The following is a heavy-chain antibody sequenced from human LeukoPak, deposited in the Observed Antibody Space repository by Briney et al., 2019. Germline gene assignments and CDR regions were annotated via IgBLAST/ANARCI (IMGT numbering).Heavy chain of an antibody. CDR3: ARDNGAYFDY. D-gene: IGHD3-10*01. J-gene: IGHJ4*02. CDR2: IYYSGST. Sequence: PSETLSLTCTVSGGSISSSSYYWGWIRQPPGKGLEWIGSIYYSGSTYYNPSLKSRVTISVDTSKNQFSLKLSSVTAADTAVYYCARDNGAYFDYWGQGTLVTVSS. CDR1: GGSISSSSYY. V-gene: IGHV4-39*07.